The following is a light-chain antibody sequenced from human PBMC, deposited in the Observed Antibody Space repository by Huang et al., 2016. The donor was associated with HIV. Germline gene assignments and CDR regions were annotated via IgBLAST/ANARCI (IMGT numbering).Light chain of an antibody. CDR1: QDITNS. V-gene: IGKV1-NL1*01. J-gene: IGKJ3*01. CDR2: GAS. CDR3: QQYYSFLFT. Sequence: DIEMTQSPSSLPASVGDRVTITCRASQDITNSLAWYQLKPGQSHKLLLYGASKLESGVPSRFIGSGSATDYTLTITSLQPEDFATYYCQQYYSFLFTFGPGTTVDV.